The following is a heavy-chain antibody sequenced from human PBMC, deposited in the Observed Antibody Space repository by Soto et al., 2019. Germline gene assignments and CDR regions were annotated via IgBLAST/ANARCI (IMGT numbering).Heavy chain of an antibody. Sequence: ASVKVSCKASGYSFTSYYLHWVRQAPGQGLEWMGMINPNSTSASYAQKFQGRVTMTRDTPTSTVYMELSTLRSEDTAVYYCARDRDFWTGYEYYYYAMDVWGQGTTVTVSS. CDR3: ARDRDFWTGYEYYYYAMDV. CDR1: GYSFTSYY. J-gene: IGHJ6*02. CDR2: INPNSTSA. D-gene: IGHD3-3*01. V-gene: IGHV1-46*01.